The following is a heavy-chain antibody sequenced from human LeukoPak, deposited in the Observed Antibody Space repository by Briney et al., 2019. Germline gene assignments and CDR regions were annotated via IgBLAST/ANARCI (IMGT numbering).Heavy chain of an antibody. Sequence: PSETLSLTCTVSGGSISSYYWSWIRQPPGKGLEWIGYIYYSGSTNYNPSLKSRVTISVDTSKNQFSLKLSSVTAADTAVYYCARVVRITIFGVVINYYYYMDVWGKGTTVTVSS. CDR2: IYYSGST. J-gene: IGHJ6*03. CDR1: GGSISSYY. CDR3: ARVVRITIFGVVINYYYYMDV. V-gene: IGHV4-59*01. D-gene: IGHD3-3*01.